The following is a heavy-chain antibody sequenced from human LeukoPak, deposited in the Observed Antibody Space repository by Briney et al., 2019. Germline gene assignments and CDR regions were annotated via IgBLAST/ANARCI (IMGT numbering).Heavy chain of an antibody. CDR2: ISNSDGST. V-gene: IGHV3-23*01. CDR3: ARVSWQQMVPYIYWYFDL. D-gene: IGHD6-13*01. Sequence: GGSLRLSCAASGFTFRKYVMTWVRQAPGKGLEWVSGISNSDGSTYNADSVKGRFIISRDDSKNTLYLQMNSLRAEDTALYYCARVSWQQMVPYIYWYFDLWGRGTLVTVSS. CDR1: GFTFRKYV. J-gene: IGHJ2*01.